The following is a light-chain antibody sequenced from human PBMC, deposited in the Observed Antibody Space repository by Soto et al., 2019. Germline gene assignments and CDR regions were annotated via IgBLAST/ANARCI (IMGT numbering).Light chain of an antibody. V-gene: IGKV3-20*01. CDR2: GAF. Sequence: EIVLTQSPGTLSLSPGERATLSCRASQSVRSNYLAWYQQKPGQAPRLLIYGAFSRATRIPDRFSGSASGTDFTLTVSRLEPEDFALYYCQQYGTSPLTFGGGTKVEIK. J-gene: IGKJ4*01. CDR3: QQYGTSPLT. CDR1: QSVRSNY.